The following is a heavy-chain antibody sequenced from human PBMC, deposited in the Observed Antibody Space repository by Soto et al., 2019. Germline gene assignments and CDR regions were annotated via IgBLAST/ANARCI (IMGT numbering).Heavy chain of an antibody. CDR2: ISYSGNT. CDR3: ARGGVTYYGYSNSNWVDP. D-gene: IGHD3-10*01. V-gene: IGHV4-59*01. J-gene: IGHJ5*02. CDR1: GGSINNYS. Sequence: SETLSLTCTVSGGSINNYSWNWIRQPPGKGLEWIGNISYSGNTNYNPSLKSRVTISIDTSKNQFSLNLSSVTAADTAVYYCARGGVTYYGYSNSNWVDPWGQGTPVTVSS.